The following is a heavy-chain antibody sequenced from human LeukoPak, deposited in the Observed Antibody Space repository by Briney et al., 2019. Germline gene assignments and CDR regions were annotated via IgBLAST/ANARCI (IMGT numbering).Heavy chain of an antibody. Sequence: EGSLRLSCAASEFPFWNYWVSWVRQAPGKGPEWVANIRHDGSEKNYVDSVKGRFTISRDNAKDLLYLQLNSLRAEDTAVYYCARDRGPYYYYYMDVWGKGTTVTVSS. CDR2: IRHDGSEK. V-gene: IGHV3-7*01. CDR3: ARDRGPYYYYYMDV. J-gene: IGHJ6*03. CDR1: EFPFWNYW. D-gene: IGHD3-10*01.